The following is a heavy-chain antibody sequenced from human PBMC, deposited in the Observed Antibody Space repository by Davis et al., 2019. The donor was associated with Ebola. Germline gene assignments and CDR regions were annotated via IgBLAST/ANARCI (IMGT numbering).Heavy chain of an antibody. Sequence: SETLSLTCTLSGGSISSSSYYWGWIRQPPGKGLEWIGSIYYSGSTYYNPSLKSRVTISVDTSKNQFSLKLSSVTAADTAVYYCARDGRNGMDVWGQGTTVTVSS. J-gene: IGHJ6*02. CDR1: GGSISSSSYY. D-gene: IGHD1-26*01. CDR2: IYYSGST. CDR3: ARDGRNGMDV. V-gene: IGHV4-39*07.